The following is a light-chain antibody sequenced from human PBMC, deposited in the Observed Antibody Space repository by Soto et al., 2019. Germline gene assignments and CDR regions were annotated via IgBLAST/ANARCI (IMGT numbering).Light chain of an antibody. CDR3: QQRSNWPXTIT. V-gene: IGKV3-11*01. CDR1: QSVSSY. J-gene: IGKJ5*01. CDR2: DAS. Sequence: EIVLTQSPATLSLSPGERATLSCRASQSVSSYLAWYQQKPGQAPRLLIYDASNRATGIPARFSGSGSGTDFTLTISSLXXXXFAVYYCQQRSNWPXTITFGQGTRXEI.